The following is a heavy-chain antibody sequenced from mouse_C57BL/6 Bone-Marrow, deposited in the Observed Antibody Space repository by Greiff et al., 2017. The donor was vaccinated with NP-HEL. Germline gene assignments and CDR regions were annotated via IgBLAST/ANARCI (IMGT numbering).Heavy chain of an antibody. CDR2: INPSNGGT. CDR3: ARKGYDGYYWYFDY. D-gene: IGHD2-3*01. J-gene: IGHJ2*01. Sequence: VQLQQPGTELVKPGASVKLSCKASGYTFTSYWMHWVKQRPGQGLEWIGNINPSNGGTNYIEKFKSKATLTVDKSSSTAYMQLSSLTSEDSAVYYCARKGYDGYYWYFDYWGQGTTLTVSS. V-gene: IGHV1-53*01. CDR1: GYTFTSYW.